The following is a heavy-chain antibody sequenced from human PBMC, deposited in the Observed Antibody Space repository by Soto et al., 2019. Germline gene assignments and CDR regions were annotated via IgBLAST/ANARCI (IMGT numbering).Heavy chain of an antibody. CDR3: ARGILYPPNYYYGMDV. J-gene: IGHJ6*02. D-gene: IGHD2-15*01. CDR2: INPENGST. Sequence: ASVKVSCKASGYTFINYAMHWVRQAPGQRLEWMGWINPENGSTKSSQKFQGWVTMTRDTSISTAYRELSRLRSDDTAVYYCARGILYPPNYYYGMDVWGQGTTVTVSS. CDR1: GYTFINYA. V-gene: IGHV1-2*04.